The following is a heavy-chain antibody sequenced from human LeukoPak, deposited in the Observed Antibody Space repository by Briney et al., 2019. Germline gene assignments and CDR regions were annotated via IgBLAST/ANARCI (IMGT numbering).Heavy chain of an antibody. CDR1: GYTFTSYG. Sequence: ASVKVSSKASGYTFTSYGISWVRQAPGQGLEWMGWISAYNGNTNYAQKLQGRVTMTTDTSTSTAYMELRSLRSDDTAVYYCAWGSPAAGTADYYYYGMDVWGQGTTVTVSS. V-gene: IGHV1-18*01. D-gene: IGHD6-13*01. J-gene: IGHJ6*02. CDR3: AWGSPAAGTADYYYYGMDV. CDR2: ISAYNGNT.